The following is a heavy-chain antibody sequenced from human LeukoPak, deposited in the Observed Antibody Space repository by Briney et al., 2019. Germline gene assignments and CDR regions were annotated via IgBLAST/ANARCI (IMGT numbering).Heavy chain of an antibody. J-gene: IGHJ4*02. V-gene: IGHV1-18*01. D-gene: IGHD5-12*01. CDR2: ISAYNGNT. Sequence: ASVKVSCKASGYTFTNYGISWVRQAPGQGLEWMGWISAYNGNTNYAQRLQGRVTMTTDTSTSTAYMELRSLRSDDTAVYYCARDRVRGLRLRGVAYWGQGTLVTVSS. CDR1: GYTFTNYG. CDR3: ARDRVRGLRLRGVAY.